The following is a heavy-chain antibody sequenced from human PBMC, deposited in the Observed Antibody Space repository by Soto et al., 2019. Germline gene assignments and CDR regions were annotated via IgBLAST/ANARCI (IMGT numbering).Heavy chain of an antibody. CDR1: GGSIRSSNYY. D-gene: IGHD6-13*01. CDR3: ASLQVPGNFDY. V-gene: IGHV4-39*01. Sequence: SETLSLTCTVSGGSIRSSNYYWAWVRQPPGKGLEWIANIYYSGDTYFHPSLRSRLTVSVDTSKNQFSLKLSSLTAADTAMYYCASLQVPGNFDYWGQGTLVTSPQ. J-gene: IGHJ4*02. CDR2: IYYSGDT.